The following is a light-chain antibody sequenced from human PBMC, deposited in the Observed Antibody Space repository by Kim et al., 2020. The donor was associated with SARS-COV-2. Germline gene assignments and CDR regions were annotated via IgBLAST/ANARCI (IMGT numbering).Light chain of an antibody. CDR3: QQYNDWPV. CDR2: AAS. CDR1: QSISSN. Sequence: SGSPGERATRSGRASQSISSNLAWYQQKPGQAPRLLIYAASTRATGIPARFSGSGSGTEFTLTISSLQSEDFAVYHCQQYNDWPVFGQGTKVDIK. J-gene: IGKJ1*01. V-gene: IGKV3-15*01.